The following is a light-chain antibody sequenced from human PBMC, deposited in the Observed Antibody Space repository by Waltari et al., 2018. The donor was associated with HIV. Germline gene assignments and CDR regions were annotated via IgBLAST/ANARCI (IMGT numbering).Light chain of an antibody. V-gene: IGLV2-14*03. CDR2: DVS. Sequence: QSALTPPASVSGSPGQSLTLSCTGTSNDVGSSNYVSWHQQHPGEAPKVIIHDVSDRPSGISNRFSGSKSGNTASLTISGLQTDDEADYYCGSYTSSSTFVFGTGTRVTVL. CDR3: GSYTSSSTFV. CDR1: SNDVGSSNY. J-gene: IGLJ1*01.